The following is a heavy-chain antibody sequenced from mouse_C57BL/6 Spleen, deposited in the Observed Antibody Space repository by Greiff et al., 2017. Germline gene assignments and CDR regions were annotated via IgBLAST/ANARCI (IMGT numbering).Heavy chain of an antibody. V-gene: IGHV1-52*01. D-gene: IGHD2-3*01. CDR1: GYNFNSYW. Sequence: QVQLQQPGAELVRPGSSVKLSCKASGYNFNSYWMHWVKQRPIQGLEWMGNIDPSDRETHNNQKFKDKATLTVDKSSSTAYMHLSSLTSEDSAVDYCARYDYLDYWGQGTTLTGSS. CDR3: ARYDYLDY. J-gene: IGHJ2*01. CDR2: IDPSDRET.